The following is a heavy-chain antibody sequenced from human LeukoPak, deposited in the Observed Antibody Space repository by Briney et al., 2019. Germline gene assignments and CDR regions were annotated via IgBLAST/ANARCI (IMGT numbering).Heavy chain of an antibody. V-gene: IGHV4-31*03. Sequence: PSQTLSLTCTVSGGSISSGGYYWSWIRQHPGKGLEWIGYIHYSGNTYYDPSLKSRVTISVDTSKNQFSLRLSSVTAADTAVYYCASSPDKGYSYGFSHFDYWGQGTLVTVSP. J-gene: IGHJ4*02. CDR2: IHYSGNT. D-gene: IGHD5-18*01. CDR3: ASSPDKGYSYGFSHFDY. CDR1: GGSISSGGYY.